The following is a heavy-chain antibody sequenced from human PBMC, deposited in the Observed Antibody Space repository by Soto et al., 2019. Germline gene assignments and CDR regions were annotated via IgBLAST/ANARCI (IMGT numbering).Heavy chain of an antibody. Sequence: VQLVEAGGDLVQPGGSLRLYCAASGFTFSRYEMNWVHQAPGKGLEWVSYISSTGTSMDYADSVKGRFTISRDNAKNSLFLQLNSLRDEDTAVYYCAIETHFIDYWGQGTLLSVSA. J-gene: IGHJ4*02. CDR1: GFTFSRYE. V-gene: IGHV3-48*03. CDR2: ISSTGTSM. CDR3: AIETHFIDY.